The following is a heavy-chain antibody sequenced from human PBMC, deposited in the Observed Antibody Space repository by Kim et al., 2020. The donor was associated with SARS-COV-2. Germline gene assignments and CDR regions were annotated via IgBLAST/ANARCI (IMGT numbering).Heavy chain of an antibody. J-gene: IGHJ4*02. D-gene: IGHD6-19*01. Sequence: NTSYSQKFQARVSITRDTSATAAYLELSGLRAEDTAVDYCAREAVAGSFDHWGQGPLVTVSS. V-gene: IGHV1-3*01. CDR2: NT. CDR3: AREAVAGSFDH.